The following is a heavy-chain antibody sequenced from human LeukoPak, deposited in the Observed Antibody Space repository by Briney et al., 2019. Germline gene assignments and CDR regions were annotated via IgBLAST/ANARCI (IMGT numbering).Heavy chain of an antibody. CDR1: GFTVSSNY. CDR3: ARGSRGTMAALDY. Sequence: PGGSLRLTCAASGFTVSSNYMSWVRQAPGKGLEWVSVIYSGGSTYYADSVKGRFTISRHNSKNTLYLQMNSLRAEDTAVYYCARGSRGTMAALDYWGQGTLATVSS. CDR2: IYSGGST. V-gene: IGHV3-53*04. J-gene: IGHJ4*02. D-gene: IGHD2-15*01.